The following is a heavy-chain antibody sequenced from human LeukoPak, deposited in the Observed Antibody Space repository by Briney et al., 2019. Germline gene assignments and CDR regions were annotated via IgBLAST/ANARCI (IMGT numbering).Heavy chain of an antibody. CDR2: IYPGDSDT. V-gene: IGHV5-51*01. CDR1: GYGFTSYW. J-gene: IGHJ6*03. CDR3: ASSLKTDYYYMDV. D-gene: IGHD1-1*01. Sequence: GESLKISCKGSGYGFTSYWIGWVRQMPGKGLEWMGIIYPGDSDTRYSPSFQGQVTISADKSISTAYLQWSSLKASDTAMYYCASSLKTDYYYMDVWGKGTTVTVSS.